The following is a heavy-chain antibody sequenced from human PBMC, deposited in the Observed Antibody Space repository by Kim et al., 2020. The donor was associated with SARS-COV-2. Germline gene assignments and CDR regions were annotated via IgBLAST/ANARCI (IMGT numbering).Heavy chain of an antibody. CDR1: GGSISSSSYY. CDR3: ARHRGRDGMDV. D-gene: IGHD3-16*01. J-gene: IGHJ6*02. V-gene: IGHV4-39*01. CDR2: IYYSGST. Sequence: SETLSLTCTVSGGSISSSSYYWGWIRQPPGKGLEWIGSIYYSGSTYYNPSLKSRVTISVDTSKNQFSLKLSSVTAADTAVYYCARHRGRDGMDVWGQGTTVPVSS.